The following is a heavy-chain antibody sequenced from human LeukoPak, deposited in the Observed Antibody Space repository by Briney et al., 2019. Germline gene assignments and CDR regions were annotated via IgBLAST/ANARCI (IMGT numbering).Heavy chain of an antibody. Sequence: ASVKVSCKASGGTFSSYAISWVRQAPGQGLEWMGRIIPIFGTANYAQKFQGRVTITTDESTSTAYMELSSLRSEDTAVYYCARNDYGDYNFDYWGQGTLVTVSS. CDR1: GGTFSSYA. CDR2: IIPIFGTA. J-gene: IGHJ4*02. D-gene: IGHD4-17*01. CDR3: ARNDYGDYNFDY. V-gene: IGHV1-69*05.